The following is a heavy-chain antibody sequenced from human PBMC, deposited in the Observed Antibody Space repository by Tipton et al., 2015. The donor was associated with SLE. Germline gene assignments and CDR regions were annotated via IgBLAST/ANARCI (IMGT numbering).Heavy chain of an antibody. D-gene: IGHD6-6*01. CDR2: ISRTSSNI. CDR3: ARDSSSYSSSPFGY. V-gene: IGHV3-21*01. J-gene: IGHJ4*02. CDR1: GFTFSSYS. Sequence: SLRLSCAASGFTFSSYSMNWVRQAPGKGLEWVSSISRTSSNIFYADPVKGRFTISRDNAKNSLYLQMNSLRAEDTAVYYCARDSSSYSSSPFGYWGQGTLVTVSS.